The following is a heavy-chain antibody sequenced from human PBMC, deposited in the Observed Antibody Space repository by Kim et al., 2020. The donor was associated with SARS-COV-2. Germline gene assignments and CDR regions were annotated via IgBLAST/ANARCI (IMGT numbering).Heavy chain of an antibody. CDR3: ARDPGLETRYYFDY. V-gene: IGHV3-30-3*01. CDR2: ISYDGSNE. Sequence: GGSLRLSCAASGFTFSSYAMHWVRQAPGRGLEWVAVISYDGSNEYYADSVKGRFTISRDNSRNTLYLQMNSLRAEDTAVYYCARDPGLETRYYFDYGGQGTLVTVSP. J-gene: IGHJ4*02. D-gene: IGHD3-16*01. CDR1: GFTFSSYA.